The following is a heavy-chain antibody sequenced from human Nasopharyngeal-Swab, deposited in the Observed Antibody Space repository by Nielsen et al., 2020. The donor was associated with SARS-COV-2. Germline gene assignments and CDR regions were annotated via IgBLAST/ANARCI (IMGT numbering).Heavy chain of an antibody. J-gene: IGHJ4*02. D-gene: IGHD3-9*01. CDR3: AKATLYDILTGAFDY. Sequence: WIRQPPGKGLVWVSRINSDGSSTSYADSVKGRFTISRDNAKNTLYLQMNSLRAEDTAVYYCAKATLYDILTGAFDYWGQGTLVTVSS. V-gene: IGHV3-74*01. CDR2: INSDGSST.